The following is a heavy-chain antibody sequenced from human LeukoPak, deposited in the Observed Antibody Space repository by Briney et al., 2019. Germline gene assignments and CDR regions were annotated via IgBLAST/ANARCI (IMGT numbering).Heavy chain of an antibody. CDR1: GYSISSGYY. D-gene: IGHD3-22*01. J-gene: IGHJ4*02. CDR3: ARSPTIYYDSSGYITPDYFDC. CDR2: IYHSGST. V-gene: IGHV4-38-2*01. Sequence: SETLSLTCAVSGYSISSGYYWAWIRPPPGKGLEWVGSIYHSGSTYYNPSLKSRVTISVDTSKNHFSLMLTSVTAADTAVYYCARSPTIYYDSSGYITPDYFDCWGQGTLVTVSS.